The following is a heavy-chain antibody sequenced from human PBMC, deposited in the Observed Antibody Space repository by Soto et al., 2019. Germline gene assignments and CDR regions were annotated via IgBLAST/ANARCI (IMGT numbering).Heavy chain of an antibody. Sequence: EVQLVESGGGLVQPGGSLRLSCAASGFTFSSYSRNWVRQAPGKGLEWVSYISSSSSTIYYADSVKGRFTISRDNAKNSLYLPMNSLRAEDTAVYYCAGERLGYSYGINIDYWGQGTLVTVSS. CDR1: GFTFSSYS. D-gene: IGHD5-18*01. CDR3: AGERLGYSYGINIDY. J-gene: IGHJ4*02. V-gene: IGHV3-48*01. CDR2: ISSSSSTI.